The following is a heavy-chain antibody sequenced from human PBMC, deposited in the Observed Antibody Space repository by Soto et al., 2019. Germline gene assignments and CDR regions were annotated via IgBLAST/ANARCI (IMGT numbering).Heavy chain of an antibody. D-gene: IGHD3-3*01. V-gene: IGHV3-15*01. CDR3: TTDGGFITIFGVVTYYYYYYMDV. CDR1: GFTFSNAW. Sequence: PGGSLRLSCAASGFTFSNAWMSWVRQAPGKGLEWVGRIKSKTDGGTTDYAAPVKGRFTISRDDSKNTLYLQMNSLKTEDTAVYYCTTDGGFITIFGVVTYYYYYYMDVWGKGTTVTVSS. CDR2: IKSKTDGGTT. J-gene: IGHJ6*03.